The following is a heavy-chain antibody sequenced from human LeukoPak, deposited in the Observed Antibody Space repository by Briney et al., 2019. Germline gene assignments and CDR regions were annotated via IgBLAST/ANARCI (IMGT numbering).Heavy chain of an antibody. Sequence: PGGSLRLSCAASGLSVSGNYISWVRQAPGKGLEWVSFIYSGGKTHYADSVKGRFTISTDNSKNTLYLQMNSLRAEDTAVYYCARGIGWFDPWGQGTLVTVSS. CDR3: ARGIGWFDP. CDR1: GLSVSGNY. CDR2: IYSGGKT. D-gene: IGHD3-16*02. J-gene: IGHJ5*02. V-gene: IGHV3-66*01.